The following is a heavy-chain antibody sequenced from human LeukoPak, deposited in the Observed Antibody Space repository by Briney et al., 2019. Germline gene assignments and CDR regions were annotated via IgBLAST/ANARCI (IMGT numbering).Heavy chain of an antibody. CDR1: GFTFSSHW. J-gene: IGHJ4*02. CDR3: ARGPPYGSGSYYPGDY. V-gene: IGHV3-74*01. Sequence: PGGSLRLSRAASGFTFSSHWMHWVRQAPGKGLVWVSRINSDGSSTSYADSVKGRFTISRDNAKNTLYLQMNSLRAEDTAVYYCARGPPYGSGSYYPGDYWGQGTLVTVSS. CDR2: INSDGSST. D-gene: IGHD3-10*01.